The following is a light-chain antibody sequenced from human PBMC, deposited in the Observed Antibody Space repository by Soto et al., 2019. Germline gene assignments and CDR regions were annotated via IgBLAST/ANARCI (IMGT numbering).Light chain of an antibody. CDR3: QSYDSSLDGFYV. V-gene: IGLV1-40*01. CDR1: SSNIGGGYD. Sequence: QSVLSQPPSVPGAPGQRVTISCTGTSSNIGGGYDVHWYQQLPGTAPKLLISGNNNRPSGVADRFSGSRSGASASLAITGLQAEDEADYFCQSYDSSLDGFYVFGTGTKVTVL. CDR2: GNN. J-gene: IGLJ1*01.